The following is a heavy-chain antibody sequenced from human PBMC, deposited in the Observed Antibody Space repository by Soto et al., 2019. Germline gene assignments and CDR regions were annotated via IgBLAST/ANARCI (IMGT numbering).Heavy chain of an antibody. Sequence: PGESLKISCKGSRYSVTSYWIGWVRQMPGKGLEWMGIIYPGDSDTRYSPSFQGQVTISADKSISTAYLQWSSLKASDTAMYYCASALPRSVYNYWAQGTLVTVSA. CDR2: IYPGDSDT. J-gene: IGHJ4*02. CDR1: RYSVTSYW. CDR3: ASALPRSVYNY. D-gene: IGHD3-22*01. V-gene: IGHV5-51*01.